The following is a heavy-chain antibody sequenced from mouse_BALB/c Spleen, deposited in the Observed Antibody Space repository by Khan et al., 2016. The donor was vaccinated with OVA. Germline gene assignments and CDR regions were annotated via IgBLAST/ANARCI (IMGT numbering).Heavy chain of an antibody. V-gene: IGHV5-6*01. CDR1: GFTFSSYG. D-gene: IGHD2-3*01. Sequence: EVQRVESGGDLVKPGGSLKLSCAASGFTFSSYGMSWVRQTPDKRLEWVAAISSGGSYTYYPDSLKGRFTISRDNAKNTLYLHMSSLKSEDTAMYYCARQPGYYEGSAMDYWGQGTSVTVSS. CDR2: ISSGGSYT. CDR3: ARQPGYYEGSAMDY. J-gene: IGHJ4*01.